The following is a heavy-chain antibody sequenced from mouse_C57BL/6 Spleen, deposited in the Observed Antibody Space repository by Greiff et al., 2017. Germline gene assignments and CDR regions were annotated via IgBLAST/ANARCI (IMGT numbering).Heavy chain of an antibody. CDR2: IYPGDGDT. CDR1: GYAFCSYW. D-gene: IGHD4-1*01. CDR3: ARSRGTGTDAMDY. V-gene: IGHV1-80*01. Sequence: VQLQQSGAELVKPGASVKISCKASGYAFCSYWMNWVKQRPGKGLEWIGQIYPGDGDTNYNGKFKGKATLTADKSSSTAYMQLSSLTSEDSAVYFCARSRGTGTDAMDYWGQGTSVTVSS. J-gene: IGHJ4*01.